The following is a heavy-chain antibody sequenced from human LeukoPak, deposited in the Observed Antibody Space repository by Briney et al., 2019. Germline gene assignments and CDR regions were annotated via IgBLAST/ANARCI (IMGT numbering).Heavy chain of an antibody. Sequence: SQTLSPTCTVSGPSISSYYWSWNRPSPGNGLEWDGYIYYSGSTNYNPSLKSRVTISVDTSKNQFSLKLGSVTAADTAVYYCARVAVAAREYFDYWGQGTLVTVSS. J-gene: IGHJ4*02. CDR2: IYYSGST. V-gene: IGHV4-59*01. CDR3: ARVAVAAREYFDY. D-gene: IGHD6-19*01. CDR1: GPSISSYY.